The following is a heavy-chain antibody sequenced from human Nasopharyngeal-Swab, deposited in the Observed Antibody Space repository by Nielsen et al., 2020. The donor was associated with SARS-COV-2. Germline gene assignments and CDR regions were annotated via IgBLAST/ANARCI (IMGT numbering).Heavy chain of an antibody. CDR1: GFTFENYA. J-gene: IGHJ4*02. V-gene: IGHV3-9*01. Sequence: GGSLRFSCAASGFTFENYAMHWVRQPPGKGLEWVSGITWNSGNKGYAESVQGRFTISRDNAKNSLYLQMNSLRAEDTALYFCAKARRTDTYGYESFDSWGQGTLVTVSS. CDR2: ITWNSGNK. CDR3: AKARRTDTYGYESFDS. D-gene: IGHD5-18*01.